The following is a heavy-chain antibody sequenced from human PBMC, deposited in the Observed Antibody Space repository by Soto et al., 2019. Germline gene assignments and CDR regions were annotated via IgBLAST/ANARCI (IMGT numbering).Heavy chain of an antibody. CDR2: ISAYSGNT. V-gene: IGHV1-18*01. CDR3: AREYGSGFWSGSAWYFDY. J-gene: IGHJ4*02. Sequence: GASVKVSCKASGYTFTSYGISWVRQAPGQGLEWMGWISAYSGNTNYAQKLQGRVTMTTDTSTSTAYMELRSLRSDDTAVYYCAREYGSGFWSGSAWYFDYWGQGTLVTVSS. D-gene: IGHD3-3*01. CDR1: GYTFTSYG.